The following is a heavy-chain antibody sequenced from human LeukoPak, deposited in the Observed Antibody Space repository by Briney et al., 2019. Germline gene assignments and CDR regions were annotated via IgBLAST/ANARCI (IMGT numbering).Heavy chain of an antibody. J-gene: IGHJ4*02. CDR3: ARGHIVVLTAPDY. Sequence: GGSLRLSCAASGFTFDDYAMHWVRQAPGKGLEWVSGISWNSGSIGYADSVKGRFTISRDNAKNSLYLQMNSLRAEDTALYYCARGHIVVLTAPDYWGQGTLVTVSS. V-gene: IGHV3-9*01. D-gene: IGHD2-21*02. CDR2: ISWNSGSI. CDR1: GFTFDDYA.